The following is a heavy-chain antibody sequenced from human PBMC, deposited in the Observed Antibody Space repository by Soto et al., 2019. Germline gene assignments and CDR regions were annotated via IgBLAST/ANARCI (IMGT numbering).Heavy chain of an antibody. CDR2: ISYDGSNK. CDR3: ARDLYNNYEIVDTAMVSSY. D-gene: IGHD5-18*01. CDR1: GFTFSSYA. Sequence: QVQLVESGGGVVQPGRSLRLSCAASGFTFSSYAMHWVRQAPGKGLEWVAVISYDGSNKYYADSVKGRFTISRDNSKNTLYLQMNSLRAEDTAVYYCARDLYNNYEIVDTAMVSSYWGQGTLVTVSS. V-gene: IGHV3-30-3*01. J-gene: IGHJ4*02.